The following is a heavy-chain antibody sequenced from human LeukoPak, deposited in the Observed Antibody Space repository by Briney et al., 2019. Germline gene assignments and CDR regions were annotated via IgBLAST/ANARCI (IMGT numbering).Heavy chain of an antibody. Sequence: GGSLRLSCAASGFTFSSYAMHWVRQAPGKGLEWVAVISYGGSNKYYAGSVKGRFTISRDNSKNTLYLQMNSLRAEDTAVYYCARGHRRSGSYFGQSPPFDYWGQGTLVTVSS. V-gene: IGHV3-30-3*01. D-gene: IGHD1-26*01. J-gene: IGHJ4*02. CDR3: ARGHRRSGSYFGQSPPFDY. CDR1: GFTFSSYA. CDR2: ISYGGSNK.